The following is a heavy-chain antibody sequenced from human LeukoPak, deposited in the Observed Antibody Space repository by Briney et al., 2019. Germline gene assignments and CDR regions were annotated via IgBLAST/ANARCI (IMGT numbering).Heavy chain of an antibody. Sequence: GGSLRLSCAASGFTFNDYAMHWVRQAPGKGLEWVSGINWNSNSIDYADSVKGRFTISRDNAKNSLYLQMNSLRAEDTAVYYCSRDRNDYGDYVVDLWGQGTLVIVSS. J-gene: IGHJ5*02. D-gene: IGHD4-17*01. CDR2: INWNSNSI. V-gene: IGHV3-9*01. CDR3: SRDRNDYGDYVVDL. CDR1: GFTFNDYA.